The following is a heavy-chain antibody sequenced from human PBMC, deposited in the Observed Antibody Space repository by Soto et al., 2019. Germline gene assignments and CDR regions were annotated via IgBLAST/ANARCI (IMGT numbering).Heavy chain of an antibody. CDR3: ARHSAAMITGIDY. J-gene: IGHJ4*02. V-gene: IGHV5-51*07. D-gene: IGHD5-18*01. Sequence: EVQLVQSGAEVKKPGESLRISCEGSGYSFTPYWIGWVHQMPGKGLEWMGSIYPGDSDARYSSSFQGQVTISADKSIGAAYLQWSSLKASDTAMYYCARHSAAMITGIDYWGQGTLVNVSS. CDR2: IYPGDSDA. CDR1: GYSFTPYW.